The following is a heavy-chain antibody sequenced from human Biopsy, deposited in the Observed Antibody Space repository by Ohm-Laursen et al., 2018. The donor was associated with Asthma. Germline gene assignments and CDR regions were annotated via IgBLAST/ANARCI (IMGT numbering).Heavy chain of an antibody. J-gene: IGHJ4*02. CDR2: VYSTGST. Sequence: SETLSLTCTVSPGSISNYWWNWIRQFPGKGLEWIGYVYSTGSTIYNPSLKSRVTISVDTSINQVSLKLSSVTAADTAVYYCARATSTWSQSGPHYFDHWGQGALVTVSS. V-gene: IGHV4-59*01. CDR3: ARATSTWSQSGPHYFDH. D-gene: IGHD6-13*01. CDR1: PGSISNYW.